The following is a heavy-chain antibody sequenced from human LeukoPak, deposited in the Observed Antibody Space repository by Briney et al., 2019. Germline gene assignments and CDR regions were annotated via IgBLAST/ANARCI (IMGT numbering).Heavy chain of an antibody. D-gene: IGHD4-23*01. V-gene: IGHV3-30*04. Sequence: GGSLRLSCAASGFTFISYAIHWVRQAPGKGLEWVAVISFHGTDSFYADSVKGRFTISRDNSKNTLYLQMSSLRADDTAVYYCAIGVGGNLPLVYWGQGTLVTVSS. CDR2: ISFHGTDS. CDR3: AIGVGGNLPLVY. J-gene: IGHJ4*02. CDR1: GFTFISYA.